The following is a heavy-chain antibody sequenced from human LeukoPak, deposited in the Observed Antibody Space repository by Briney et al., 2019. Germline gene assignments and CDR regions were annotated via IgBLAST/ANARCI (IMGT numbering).Heavy chain of an antibody. D-gene: IGHD2-2*01. Sequence: GGSLRLSCAAPGFTFSSYEMNWVRQAPGKGLEWVSYISSSGSTIYYADSVKGRFTISRDNAKNSLYLQMNSLRAEDTAVYYCARDGLGYCSSTSCFPGGWFDPWGQGTLVTVSS. CDR1: GFTFSSYE. CDR2: ISSSGSTI. J-gene: IGHJ5*02. CDR3: ARDGLGYCSSTSCFPGGWFDP. V-gene: IGHV3-48*03.